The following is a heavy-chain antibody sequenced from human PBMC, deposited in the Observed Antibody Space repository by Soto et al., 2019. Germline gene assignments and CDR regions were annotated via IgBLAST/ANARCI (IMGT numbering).Heavy chain of an antibody. CDR2: INPNSGGT. Sequence: QVQLVQSGAEVKKPGASVKVSCKASGYTFTGYYMHWVRQAPGQGLEWMGWINPNSGGTNYAQKFQGRVTMTRDTTISTAYMELSRLRSDDTAVYYCASLLIVGVPAARDDAFDIWGQGTMVTVSS. CDR3: ASLLIVGVPAARDDAFDI. V-gene: IGHV1-2*02. D-gene: IGHD2-2*01. J-gene: IGHJ3*02. CDR1: GYTFTGYY.